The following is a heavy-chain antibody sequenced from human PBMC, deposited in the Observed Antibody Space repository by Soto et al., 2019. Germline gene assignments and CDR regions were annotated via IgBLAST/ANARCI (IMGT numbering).Heavy chain of an antibody. CDR2: IYYSGST. V-gene: IGHV4-59*01. CDR3: ARGIRQLGY. J-gene: IGHJ4*02. CDR1: GGSISSYY. Sequence: SETLSLTCTVSGGSISSYYWSWIRQPPGKGLEWIGYIYYSGSTNYNPSLKSRVTISVDTSKNQFSLKLSSVTAADTAVYYCARGIRQLGYWGQGTLVTVSS. D-gene: IGHD1-1*01.